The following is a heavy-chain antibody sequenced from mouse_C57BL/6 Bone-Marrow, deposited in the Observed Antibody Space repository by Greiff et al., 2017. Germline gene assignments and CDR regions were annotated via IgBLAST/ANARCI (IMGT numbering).Heavy chain of an antibody. Sequence: VQLQQSGTVLARPGASVKMSCKTSGYTFTSYWMHWVKQRPGQGLEWIGAIYPGNSDTSYNQKFKGKANLTAVTSASTAYMELSSLTNEDSAVYYCTRTRRGGFAYWGQGTLVTVSA. J-gene: IGHJ3*01. CDR2: IYPGNSDT. V-gene: IGHV1-5*01. D-gene: IGHD2-12*01. CDR1: GYTFTSYW. CDR3: TRTRRGGFAY.